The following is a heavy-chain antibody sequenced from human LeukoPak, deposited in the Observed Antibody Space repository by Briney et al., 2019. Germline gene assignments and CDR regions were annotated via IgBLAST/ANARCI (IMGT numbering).Heavy chain of an antibody. CDR1: GGSINSYY. V-gene: IGHV4-59*01. J-gene: IGHJ5*02. CDR3: AKDSSGYSFDP. CDR2: IYYSGST. D-gene: IGHD3-22*01. Sequence: SETLSLTCTVSGGSINSYYWSWIRQPPGKGLEWIGYIYYSGSTNYNPSLKSRVTISVDTSKNQFSLKLSSVTAADTAVYYCAKDSSGYSFDPWGQGTLVIVSS.